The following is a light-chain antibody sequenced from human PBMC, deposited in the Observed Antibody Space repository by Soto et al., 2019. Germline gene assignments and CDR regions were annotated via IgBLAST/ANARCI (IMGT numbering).Light chain of an antibody. Sequence: DIQMTQSPASLSASVGDRVTISCQASQDISRYLNWYQHKPGRAPQLLINDVSSLETGVPSRFSASGSGTQFTLTINGLQPEDLATYYCQQYDIPPSTFGGGTKVDNK. CDR1: QDISRY. V-gene: IGKV1-33*01. CDR2: DVS. CDR3: QQYDIPPST. J-gene: IGKJ4*01.